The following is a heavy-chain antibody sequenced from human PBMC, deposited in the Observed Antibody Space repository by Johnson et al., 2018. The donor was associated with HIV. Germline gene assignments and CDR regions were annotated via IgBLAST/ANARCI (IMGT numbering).Heavy chain of an antibody. CDR1: GFTFSSYG. CDR2: IWYDGSTK. V-gene: IGHV3-33*01. Sequence: QVQLVESGGGVVQPGRSLRLSCAASGFTFSSYGMHWVRQAPGKGLEWVAVIWYDGSTKYYADSVKGRFTISRDNSKNTLYLQMNSLRAEDTAVYYCATKRVAAADPDDAFDIWGQGTMVTVSS. CDR3: ATKRVAAADPDDAFDI. D-gene: IGHD6-13*01. J-gene: IGHJ3*02.